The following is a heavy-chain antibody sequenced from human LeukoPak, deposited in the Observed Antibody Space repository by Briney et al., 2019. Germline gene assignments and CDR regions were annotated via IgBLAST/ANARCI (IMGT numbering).Heavy chain of an antibody. CDR1: GGSFSGYY. J-gene: IGHJ2*01. V-gene: IGHV4-34*01. CDR3: ARGSRLGSSGWSATPLGRYFDL. D-gene: IGHD6-19*01. CDR2: INHSGST. Sequence: PSETLSLTCAVYGGSFSGYYWSWIRQPPGKGLEWIGEINHSGSTNYNPSLKSRVTISVDTSKNQFSLKLTSVTAADTAVYYCARGSRLGSSGWSATPLGRYFDLWGRGTLGNVSS.